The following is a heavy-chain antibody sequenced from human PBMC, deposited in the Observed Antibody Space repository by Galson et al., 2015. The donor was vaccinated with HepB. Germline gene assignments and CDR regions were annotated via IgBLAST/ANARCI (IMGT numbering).Heavy chain of an antibody. CDR3: ARIAYSSSSSYFDY. Sequence: PALVKPTQTLTLTCTFSGFSLSTSGMCVSWIRQPPGKALEWLARIDWDDDKYYSTSLKTRLTISKDTSKNQVVLTMTNMDPVDTATYYCARIAYSSSSSYFDYWGQGTLVTVSS. D-gene: IGHD6-13*01. V-gene: IGHV2-70*11. CDR1: GFSLSTSGMC. CDR2: IDWDDDK. J-gene: IGHJ4*02.